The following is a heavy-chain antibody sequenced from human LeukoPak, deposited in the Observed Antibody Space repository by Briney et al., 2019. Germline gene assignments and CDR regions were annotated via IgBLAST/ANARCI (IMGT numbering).Heavy chain of an antibody. D-gene: IGHD3-22*01. CDR2: IRSKANSYAT. V-gene: IGHV3-73*01. Sequence: GGSLRLSCAASGFTFSSSAMHWVRQASGKGLEWVGRIRSKANSYATAYAASVKGRFTISRDDSKNTAYLQMNSLKTEDTAVYYCTIPGRLGAYDSGGYPDYWGQGTLVTVSS. J-gene: IGHJ4*02. CDR3: TIPGRLGAYDSGGYPDY. CDR1: GFTFSSSA.